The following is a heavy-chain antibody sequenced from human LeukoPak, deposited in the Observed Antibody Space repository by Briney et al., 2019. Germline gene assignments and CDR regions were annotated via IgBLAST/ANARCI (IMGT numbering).Heavy chain of an antibody. CDR1: GGSISSSSYY. D-gene: IGHD1-26*01. J-gene: IGHJ3*02. Sequence: PSETLSLTCTVSGGSISSSSYYWGWIRQPPGKGLEWIGSIYYSGSTYYNPSLKSRVTISVDTSKNQFSLKLSSVTAADTAVYYCARHLVGATRAGAFDIWGQGTMVTVSS. V-gene: IGHV4-39*01. CDR2: IYYSGST. CDR3: ARHLVGATRAGAFDI.